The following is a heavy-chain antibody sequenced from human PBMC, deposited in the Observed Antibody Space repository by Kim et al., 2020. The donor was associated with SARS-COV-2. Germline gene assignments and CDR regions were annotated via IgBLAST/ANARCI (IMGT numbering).Heavy chain of an antibody. CDR1: GDSVSSNNSA. D-gene: IGHD3-16*01. CDR3: ANGGSGLGGMNV. CDR2: TYYLSKWFN. J-gene: IGHJ6*02. Sequence: SQTLSLTCSISGDSVSSNNSAWNWISQSPSRGLEWLGMTYYLSKWFNDYALSVKSRITINPDTSKNHFSLQLSSVTPEDTAVYYCANGGSGLGGMNVWGQGTTVTVSS. V-gene: IGHV6-1*01.